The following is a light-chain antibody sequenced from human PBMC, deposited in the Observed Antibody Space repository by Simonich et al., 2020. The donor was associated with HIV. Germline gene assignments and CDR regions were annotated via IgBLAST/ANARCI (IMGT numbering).Light chain of an antibody. CDR2: ACS. CDR1: SSEFGNYNL. J-gene: IGLJ3*02. V-gene: IGLV2-23*03. CDR3: YSYASSSAFEV. Sequence: QSALTQPASVSGSPGQSITISCTGTSSEFGNYNLGSWYQQHPGKAPKLIIYACSQRPSGVSERCSGSNSGNTASLTISGLQAEDEADYYCYSYASSSAFEVFGGGTKLTVL.